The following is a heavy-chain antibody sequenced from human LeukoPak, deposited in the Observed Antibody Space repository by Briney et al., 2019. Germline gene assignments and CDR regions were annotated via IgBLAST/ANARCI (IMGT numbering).Heavy chain of an antibody. CDR2: ISSSSSTI. CDR1: GFTFSSYS. D-gene: IGHD3-9*01. V-gene: IGHV3-48*01. J-gene: IGHJ4*02. CDR3: ARDRDVLRYFDWLQPFGY. Sequence: GGSLRLSCSASGFTFSSYSMNWVRQAPGKGLEWVSYISSSSSTIYYADSVKGRFTISRDNAKNSLYLQMNSLRAEDTAVYYCARDRDVLRYFDWLQPFGYWGQGTLVTVSS.